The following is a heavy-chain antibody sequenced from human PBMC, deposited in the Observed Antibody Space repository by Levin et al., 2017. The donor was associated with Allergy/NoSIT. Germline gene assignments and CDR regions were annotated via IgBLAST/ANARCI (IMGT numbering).Heavy chain of an antibody. J-gene: IGHJ4*02. CDR1: GGSISSSSYY. CDR2: IYYSGST. Sequence: SETLSLTCTVSGGSISSSSYYWGWIRQPPGKGLEWIGSIYYSGSTYYNPSLKSRVTISVDTSKNQFSLKLSSVTAADTAVYYCARQGLGITMIVDKYYFDYWGQGTLVTVSS. D-gene: IGHD3-22*01. CDR3: ARQGLGITMIVDKYYFDY. V-gene: IGHV4-39*01.